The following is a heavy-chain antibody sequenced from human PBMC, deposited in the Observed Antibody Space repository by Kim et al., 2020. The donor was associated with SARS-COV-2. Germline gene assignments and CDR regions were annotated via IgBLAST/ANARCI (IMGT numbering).Heavy chain of an antibody. CDR1: GFTFSSYA. CDR2: ISSNGGST. D-gene: IGHD6-6*01. J-gene: IGHJ6*02. Sequence: GGSLRLSCSASGFTFSSYAMHWVRQAPGKGLEYVSAISSNGGSTYYADSVKGRFTISRDNSKNTLYLQMSSLRAEDTAVYYCVKGGSSSAYYYYYYGMDVWGQGTTVTVSS. CDR3: VKGGSSSAYYYYYYGMDV. V-gene: IGHV3-64D*06.